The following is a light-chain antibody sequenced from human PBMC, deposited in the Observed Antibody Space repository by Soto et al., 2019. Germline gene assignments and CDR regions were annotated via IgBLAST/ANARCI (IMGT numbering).Light chain of an antibody. V-gene: IGKV1-39*01. Sequence: DIQMTQSPPSLSASVGDGVTITCRASQRIATYLNWYQHKPGKAPRLLIYGASALHSGVPSRFSGSGSGTDFPLTISNLQPEDFATYYCQESFSSLMYTFGQGTKLEIK. CDR2: GAS. CDR1: QRIATY. J-gene: IGKJ2*01. CDR3: QESFSSLMYT.